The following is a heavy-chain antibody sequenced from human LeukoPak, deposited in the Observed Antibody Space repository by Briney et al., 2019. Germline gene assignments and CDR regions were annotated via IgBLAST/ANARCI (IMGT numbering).Heavy chain of an antibody. CDR2: INPNTGGT. D-gene: IGHD2-21*01. CDR3: AVDGGDN. V-gene: IGHV1-2*02. Sequence: ASVNVSCKASGYPFTAYYMHWVRQAPGQGLEWMGWINPNTGGTDHAQRFQGRVTMTRDTSISTAYMELSSLRFDDTAVYYCAVDGGDNWGQGTLVTVSS. CDR1: GYPFTAYY. J-gene: IGHJ4*02.